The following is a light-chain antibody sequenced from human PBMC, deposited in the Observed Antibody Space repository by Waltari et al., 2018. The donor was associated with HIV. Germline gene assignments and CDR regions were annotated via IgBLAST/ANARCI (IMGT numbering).Light chain of an antibody. CDR1: SPNLGSNA. J-gene: IGLJ1*01. V-gene: IGLV1-36*01. CDR2: YDD. Sequence: QSVLTQPPSVSEAPRQRVTITCPGRSPNLGSNAGNWYQQVPGKAPKLLIYYDDLLSSGVSDRFSGSKSGTSASLAIRGLQSEDEADYYCAAWDDSLNGYVFGSGTKVTVL. CDR3: AAWDDSLNGYV.